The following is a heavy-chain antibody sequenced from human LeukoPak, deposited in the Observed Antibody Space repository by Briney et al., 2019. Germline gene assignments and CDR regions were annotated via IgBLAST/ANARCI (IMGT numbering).Heavy chain of an antibody. V-gene: IGHV3-43D*04. J-gene: IGHJ4*02. CDR3: AKVRSYDNNGYYDY. CDR1: GFTFDDYA. D-gene: IGHD3-22*01. CDR2: ISWDGGST. Sequence: GGSLRLSCAASGFTFDDYAMHWVRQAPGKDLEWVSLISWDGGSTHYADSVKGRFTISRDNSKNSLYLQMNSLRAEDTALYSCAKVRSYDNNGYYDYWGQGTLVTVSS.